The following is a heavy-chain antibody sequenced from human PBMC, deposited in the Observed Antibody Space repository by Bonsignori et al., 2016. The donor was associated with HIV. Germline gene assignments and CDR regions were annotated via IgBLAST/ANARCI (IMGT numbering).Heavy chain of an antibody. D-gene: IGHD4-17*01. CDR3: SMTTTDPYSHKYLMDI. Sequence: WIRQPPGKGLEWVGFIRSKPFGGTTEYAASVKGRFIISRDDSESTAYLQMNSLKSEDTAVYYCSMTTTDPYSHKYLMDIWGKGTTVTVSS. V-gene: IGHV3-49*02. J-gene: IGHJ6*03. CDR2: IRSKPFGGTT.